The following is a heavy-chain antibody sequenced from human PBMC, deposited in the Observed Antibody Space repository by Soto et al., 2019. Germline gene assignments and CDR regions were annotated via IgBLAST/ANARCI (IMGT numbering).Heavy chain of an antibody. CDR2: IIPIFGTA. CDR3: ARGGSPYSGSLNHFDY. D-gene: IGHD1-26*01. CDR1: GGTFSSYA. V-gene: IGHV1-69*13. J-gene: IGHJ4*02. Sequence: ASVKVSCKASGGTFSSYAISWVRQAPGQGLEWMGGIIPIFGTANYAQKFQGRVTITADESTSTAYMELSSLRSEDTAVYYCARGGSPYSGSLNHFDYWGQGTLVTVSS.